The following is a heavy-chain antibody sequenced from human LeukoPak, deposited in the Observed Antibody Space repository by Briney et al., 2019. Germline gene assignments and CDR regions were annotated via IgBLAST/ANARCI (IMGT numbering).Heavy chain of an antibody. J-gene: IGHJ4*02. V-gene: IGHV1-2*02. CDR3: AKDGPMVLGY. Sequence: GASVKVSCKASGYTFTGYYMHWVRQAPGQGLEWMGGINPNSGDTNYAQKFQGRVTMTKDTSISTAYMELSRLRSDDTAVYYCAKDGPMVLGYWGQGTLVTVSS. CDR2: INPNSGDT. CDR1: GYTFTGYY. D-gene: IGHD3-10*01.